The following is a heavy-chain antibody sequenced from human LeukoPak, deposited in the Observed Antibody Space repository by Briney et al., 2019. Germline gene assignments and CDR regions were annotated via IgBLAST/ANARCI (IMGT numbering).Heavy chain of an antibody. CDR1: GGSISSGDYY. J-gene: IGHJ4*01. CDR3: ARGLGAAAH. V-gene: IGHV4-30-4*08. D-gene: IGHD6-13*01. CDR2: INHSGST. Sequence: PSQTLSLTCTVSGGSISSGDYYWSWIRQPPGKGLEWIGEINHSGSTNYNPSLKSRVTISVDTSKNQFSLKLSSVTAADTAVYYCARGLGAAAHWGQGTLVTVSS.